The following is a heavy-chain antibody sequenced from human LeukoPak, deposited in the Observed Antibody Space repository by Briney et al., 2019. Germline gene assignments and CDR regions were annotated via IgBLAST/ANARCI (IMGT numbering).Heavy chain of an antibody. CDR2: VKGDGRTT. CDR3: ATGHSYGYDY. Sequence: GGSLRLSCAASGLTFSDFWMQWVRQPPGKGLVWVALVKGDGRTTIYADSVKGRFTISRDNAKNTLYLQMNRLRADDSGVYYCATGHSYGYDYWGQGVLVTVSS. J-gene: IGHJ4*02. D-gene: IGHD5-18*01. V-gene: IGHV3-74*01. CDR1: GLTFSDFW.